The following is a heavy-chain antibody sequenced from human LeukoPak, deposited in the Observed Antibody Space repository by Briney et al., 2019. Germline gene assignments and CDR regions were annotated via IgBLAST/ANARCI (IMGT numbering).Heavy chain of an antibody. CDR1: GFSLSTSGVG. Sequence: SGPTLVNPTQTLTLTCTFSGFSLSTSGVGVGWIRQPPGKALEWLALIYWNDDKRYSPSLKSRLTITKDTSKNQVILTMTNMDPVDTATYYCAHRLSSEYSTSWRYSDYWGQGTLVTVSS. D-gene: IGHD6-13*01. CDR2: IYWNDDK. J-gene: IGHJ4*02. CDR3: AHRLSSEYSTSWRYSDY. V-gene: IGHV2-5*01.